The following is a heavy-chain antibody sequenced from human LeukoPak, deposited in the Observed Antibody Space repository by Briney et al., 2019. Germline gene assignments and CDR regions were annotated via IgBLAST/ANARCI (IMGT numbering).Heavy chain of an antibody. V-gene: IGHV3-53*01. CDR3: ARAGLVYYFDY. J-gene: IGHJ4*02. CDR1: GFTFDDYG. D-gene: IGHD3/OR15-3a*01. CDR2: IYSGGSA. Sequence: GGSLRLSCAASGFTFDDYGMSWVHQVPGKGLEWVAGIYSGGSAYYADSVKGRFTISRDNSKNTLYLQMNSLRAEDTAVYYCARAGLVYYFDYWGQGTLVTVSS.